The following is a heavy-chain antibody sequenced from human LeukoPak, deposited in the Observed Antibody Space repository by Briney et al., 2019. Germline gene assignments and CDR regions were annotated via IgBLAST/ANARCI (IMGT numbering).Heavy chain of an antibody. CDR2: IYYSGST. CDR1: GGSLSSYY. J-gene: IGHJ5*02. V-gene: IGHV4-59*01. D-gene: IGHD3-10*01. CDR3: ARGGYYGSGNDFRFDP. Sequence: PSETLSLTCTVSGGSLSSYYWSWIRQPPGKGLEWIGYIYYSGSTNYNPSLKSRVTISVDTSKNQFSLKLSSVTPADTAVYYCARGGYYGSGNDFRFDPWGQGTLVTVSS.